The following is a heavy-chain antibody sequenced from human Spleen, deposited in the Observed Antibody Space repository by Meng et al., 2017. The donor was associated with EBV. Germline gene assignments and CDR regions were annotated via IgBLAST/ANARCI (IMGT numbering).Heavy chain of an antibody. CDR2: IYSGGST. CDR1: GFSFSSNY. V-gene: IGHV3-53*01. CDR3: ARGGSDSFEAYYFDF. J-gene: IGHJ4*02. Sequence: EVQLLESGGGLIQPGGSLSLACAASGFSFSSNYMSWVRQAPGKGLVGVSLIYSGGSTYYADSVKGRFTISRDNSKNTLYLQMNSLRAEDTAVYYCARGGSDSFEAYYFDFWGQGTLVTVAS. D-gene: IGHD3-3*02.